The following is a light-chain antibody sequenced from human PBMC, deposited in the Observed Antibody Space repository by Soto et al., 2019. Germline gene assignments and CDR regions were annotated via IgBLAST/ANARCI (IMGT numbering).Light chain of an antibody. Sequence: DIQMTQSPSSLSASVGARVTLTCLASQDISKNLAWYQQIPGKAPKLLIFAASTLQSGVPSRFSASGSGTYFILTVGGLQPEDAATYYCQQTKGFPLTFGGGTKVDIK. CDR1: QDISKN. V-gene: IGKV1-12*01. CDR3: QQTKGFPLT. J-gene: IGKJ4*01. CDR2: AAS.